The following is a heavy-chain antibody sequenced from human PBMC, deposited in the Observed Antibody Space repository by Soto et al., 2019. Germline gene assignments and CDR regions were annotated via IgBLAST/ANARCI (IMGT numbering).Heavy chain of an antibody. J-gene: IGHJ5*02. V-gene: IGHV3-11*06. CDR2: ISSSISYT. CDR1: GFTFSDYY. D-gene: IGHD3-9*01. Sequence: PGGSLRLSCVVSGFTFSDYYMSWIRQAPGKGLEWVSYISSSISYTNYADSVKGRFTISRDNAKNSLYLQMNSLRAEDTAVYYCARELTQFDPWGQGTLVTVSS. CDR3: ARELTQFDP.